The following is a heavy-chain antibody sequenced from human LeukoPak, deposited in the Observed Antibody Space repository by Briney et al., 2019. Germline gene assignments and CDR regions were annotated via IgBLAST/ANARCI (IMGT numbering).Heavy chain of an antibody. V-gene: IGHV1-18*01. CDR1: GYTFTSYG. CDR2: ISAYNGNT. CDR3: ARELGFGELLSMGPLGFDP. J-gene: IGHJ5*02. D-gene: IGHD3-10*01. Sequence: GASVKVSCKASGYTFTSYGISWVRLAPGQGLEWMGWISAYNGNTNYAQKLQGRVTMTTDTSTSTAYMELRSLRSDDTAVYYCARELGFGELLSMGPLGFDPWGQGTLVTVSS.